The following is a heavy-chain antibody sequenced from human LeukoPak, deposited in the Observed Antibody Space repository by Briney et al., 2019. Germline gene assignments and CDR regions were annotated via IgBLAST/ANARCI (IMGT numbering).Heavy chain of an antibody. CDR1: GYSFTSYW. CDR2: IYPGDSDT. J-gene: IGHJ4*02. V-gene: IGHV5-51*01. CDR3: ARPHGYCSGGSCYSSDYFDY. D-gene: IGHD2-15*01. Sequence: GESLKISCKGSGYSFTSYWIGWVRQMPGKGLEWMGIIYPGDSDTRYSPSFQGQVTISAAKSISTAYLQWSSLKASGTAMYYCARPHGYCSGGSCYSSDYFDYWGQGTLVTVSS.